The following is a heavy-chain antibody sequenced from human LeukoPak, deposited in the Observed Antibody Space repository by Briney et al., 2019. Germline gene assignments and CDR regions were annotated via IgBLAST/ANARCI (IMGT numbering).Heavy chain of an antibody. CDR2: INHSGST. J-gene: IGHJ5*02. V-gene: IGHV4-34*01. CDR3: ARGILWWRSNRNWFDP. Sequence: SETLSLTCAVYGGSFSGYYWSWIRQPPGKGLEWIGEINHSGSTNYNPSLKSRVTISVDTSKNQFSLKLSPVTAADTAVYYCARGILWWRSNRNWFDPWGQGTLVTVFS. CDR1: GGSFSGYY. D-gene: IGHD2-21*01.